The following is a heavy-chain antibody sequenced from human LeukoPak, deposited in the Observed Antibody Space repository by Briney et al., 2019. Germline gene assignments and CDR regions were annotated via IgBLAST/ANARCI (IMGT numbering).Heavy chain of an antibody. Sequence: SETLSLTCTVSGGSISSYYWTWFGQPPGKGLGWIGYIYYSGSTNYNPSLKSRVTISVDTSKNQFSLKLSSVTAADTAVYYCARSSGWYGAFDIWGQGTMVTVSS. CDR1: GGSISSYY. CDR3: ARSSGWYGAFDI. V-gene: IGHV4-59*01. CDR2: IYYSGST. J-gene: IGHJ3*02. D-gene: IGHD6-19*01.